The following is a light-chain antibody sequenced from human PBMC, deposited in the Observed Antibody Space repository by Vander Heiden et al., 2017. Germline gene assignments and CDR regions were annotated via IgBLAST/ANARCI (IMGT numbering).Light chain of an antibody. CDR3: QSHDSSLSGSV. CDR2: VNS. CDR1: SSNIGAGYD. V-gene: IGLV1-40*01. Sequence: QSVLTQPPSVSGAPGQRVTISCPGSSSNIGAGYDVHWYQQLPGTAPNLLIYVNSNRPSGVPDRFSGSKSGTSASLATTGLQAEDEADYYCQSHDSSLSGSVFGGGTKLTV. J-gene: IGLJ3*02.